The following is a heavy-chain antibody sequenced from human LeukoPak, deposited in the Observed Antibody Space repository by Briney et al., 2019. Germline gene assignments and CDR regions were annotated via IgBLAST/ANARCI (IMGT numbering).Heavy chain of an antibody. Sequence: GGSLRLSCAASGFTFSTYAMHWVRQAPGKGLEYVSAISSNGGSTYYADSVKGRFTISRDNSKNTLYLQMNSLRAEDTAVYYCAKEHSSGWSYFQHWGQGTLVTVSS. CDR3: AKEHSSGWSYFQH. J-gene: IGHJ1*01. CDR1: GFTFSTYA. D-gene: IGHD6-19*01. V-gene: IGHV3-64*02. CDR2: ISSNGGST.